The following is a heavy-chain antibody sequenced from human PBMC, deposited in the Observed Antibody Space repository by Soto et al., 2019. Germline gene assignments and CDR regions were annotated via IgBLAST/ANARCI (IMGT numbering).Heavy chain of an antibody. Sequence: QVQLQQWGAGLLKPSETLSLTCAVHGGSFSGYYWDWIRQPPGKGLEWIGAINHGGTSNYNPSLKSRDYISVVTSKHQFSVELTSVTAEDTPLYFCASASFLRSGDLFHGLDVWGQGTTVTVSS. J-gene: IGHJ6*02. D-gene: IGHD3-10*01. CDR1: GGSFSGYY. CDR2: INHGGTS. V-gene: IGHV4-34*01. CDR3: ASASFLRSGDLFHGLDV.